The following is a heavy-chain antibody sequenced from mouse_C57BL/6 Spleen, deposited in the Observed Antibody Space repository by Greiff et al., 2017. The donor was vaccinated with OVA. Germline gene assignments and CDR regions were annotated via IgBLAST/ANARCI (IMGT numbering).Heavy chain of an antibody. J-gene: IGHJ2*01. Sequence: EVQLQQSGPELVKPGASVKMSCKASGYTFTDYNMHWVKQSHGKSLEWIGYINPNNGGTSYNQKFKGKATLTVNKSSSTAYMELRSLTSEDSAVYYCARKEGYCDYDVSFDYWGQGTTLTVSS. CDR3: ARKEGYCDYDVSFDY. V-gene: IGHV1-22*01. CDR1: GYTFTDYN. CDR2: INPNNGGT. D-gene: IGHD2-4*01.